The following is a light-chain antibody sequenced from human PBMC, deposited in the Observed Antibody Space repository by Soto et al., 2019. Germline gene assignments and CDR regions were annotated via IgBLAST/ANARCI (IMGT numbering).Light chain of an antibody. V-gene: IGKV1-39*01. J-gene: IGKJ5*01. CDR1: QNISTY. Sequence: DIQMTQSPSSLSASVGDRVTITCRASQNISTYLNWYHQKPGKAPKLLIYAASNLQSGVPSRFSGSGSGTDFTLTICSLQPEDFATYYCQHNYISIPFGQGTRLEIK. CDR3: QHNYISIP. CDR2: AAS.